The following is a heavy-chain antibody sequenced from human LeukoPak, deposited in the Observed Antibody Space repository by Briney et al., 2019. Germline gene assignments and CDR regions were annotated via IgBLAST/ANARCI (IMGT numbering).Heavy chain of an antibody. CDR1: GFTFSSYA. CDR3: AKSKQWLPDYDY. V-gene: IGHV3-23*01. D-gene: IGHD6-19*01. CDR2: IGGSGGST. Sequence: GSLRLSCAASGFTFSSYAMSWVRQAPGKGLEWVSVIGGSGGSTYYTDSVKGRFTISRDNSKNTLYLQMNSLRAEDTALYYCAKSKQWLPDYDYWGQGTLVTVSS. J-gene: IGHJ4*02.